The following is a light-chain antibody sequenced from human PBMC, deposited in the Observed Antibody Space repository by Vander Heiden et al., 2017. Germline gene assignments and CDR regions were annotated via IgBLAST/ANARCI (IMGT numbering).Light chain of an antibody. CDR2: GAS. CDR1: QSVSRY. Sequence: EIVLTQSPGTLSLSPGERATLSCRASQSVSRYLAWYQQKPGQAPRLLVYGASSRATGIPDRFTGSGSGADFTLTISRLEPEDFAVYYCQHYDSSLYTFGLGTKLEIK. V-gene: IGKV3-20*01. CDR3: QHYDSSLYT. J-gene: IGKJ2*01.